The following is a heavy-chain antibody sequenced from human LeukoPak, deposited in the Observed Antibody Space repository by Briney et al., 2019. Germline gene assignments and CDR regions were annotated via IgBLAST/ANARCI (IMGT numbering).Heavy chain of an antibody. V-gene: IGHV4-59*01. CDR1: GGSISSYY. D-gene: IGHD5-24*01. J-gene: IGHJ4*02. CDR3: AREYGDLQYYFDY. CDR2: IYYSGST. Sequence: SETLSLTCTVSGGSISSYYWSWIRQPPGKGLDWIGYIYYSGSTNYNPSLKSRVTISVDTSKNQFSLKLSSVTAADTAVYYCAREYGDLQYYFDYWGQGTLVTVSS.